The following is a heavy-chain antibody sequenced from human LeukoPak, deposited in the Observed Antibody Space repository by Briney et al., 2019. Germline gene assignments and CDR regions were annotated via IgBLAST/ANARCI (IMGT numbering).Heavy chain of an antibody. D-gene: IGHD1-7*01. J-gene: IGHJ4*02. CDR3: ARDLGDSGTTPLDY. Sequence: GRSLRLSCAASGFTFSSYAMHWVRQAPGKGLEWVAVISYDGSNKYYADSVKGRFTISRDNSKNTLYLQMNSLRAEDTAVHYCARDLGDSGTTPLDYWGQGTLVTVSS. CDR2: ISYDGSNK. V-gene: IGHV3-30-3*01. CDR1: GFTFSSYA.